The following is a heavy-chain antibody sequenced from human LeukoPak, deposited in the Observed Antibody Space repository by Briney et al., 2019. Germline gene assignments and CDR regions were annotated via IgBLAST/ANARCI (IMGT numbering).Heavy chain of an antibody. CDR2: IYYSGST. CDR1: GGSISSNIYY. CDR3: ARLGYCSGGSCHHDY. Sequence: SETLSLTCTVSGGSISSNIYYWASIRQPPGKGLEWIATIYYSGSTYYNPSLKSRVTISVDTSKNQFSLKMTSVTAADTAVYYCARLGYCSGGSCHHDYWGQGTLVTVSS. V-gene: IGHV4-39*01. D-gene: IGHD2-15*01. J-gene: IGHJ4*02.